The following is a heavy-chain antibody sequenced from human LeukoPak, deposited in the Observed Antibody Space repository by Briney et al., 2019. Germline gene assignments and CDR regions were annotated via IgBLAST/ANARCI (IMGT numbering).Heavy chain of an antibody. J-gene: IGHJ4*02. V-gene: IGHV3-7*05. Sequence: GGSLRLSCAASKFTFSVYWMSWVRQAPGKGVEWVANINQDGSEKYYVDSVKGRFSISRDNAKNSLFLQMNSLRDEDTAVYFCARSHRSFASGSGDYWGQGTLVTVSS. CDR1: KFTFSVYW. CDR3: ARSHRSFASGSGDY. D-gene: IGHD3-10*01. CDR2: INQDGSEK.